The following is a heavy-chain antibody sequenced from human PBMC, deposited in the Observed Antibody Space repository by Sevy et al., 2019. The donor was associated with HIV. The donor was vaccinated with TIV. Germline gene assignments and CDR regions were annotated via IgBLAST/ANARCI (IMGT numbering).Heavy chain of an antibody. Sequence: SETLSLTCAVYAGSFSGFYWSWIRQPPGKGLEWIGEIIPSGNTNYNPSLKSRATISIDTSKNQFSLKLKSVTAADTAMYFCARGQWEHLYWGQGTLVTVSS. V-gene: IGHV4-34*01. D-gene: IGHD1-26*01. CDR3: ARGQWEHLY. J-gene: IGHJ4*02. CDR1: AGSFSGFY. CDR2: IIPSGNT.